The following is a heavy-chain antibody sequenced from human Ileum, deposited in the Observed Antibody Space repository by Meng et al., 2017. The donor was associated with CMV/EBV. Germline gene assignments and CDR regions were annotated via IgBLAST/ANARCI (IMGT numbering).Heavy chain of an antibody. J-gene: IGHJ4*02. CDR3: AKEGVGRGDPFDY. D-gene: IGHD3-3*01. CDR2: ISSSGRDI. Sequence: GGSLRLSCVAAGFTFSYFEMNWVRQAPGEGLGWVAYISSSGRDIYYADSVKGRFTISRDNAKNSLYLQMNSLRAEDSAVYYCAKEGVGRGDPFDYWGQGTLVTVSS. V-gene: IGHV3-48*03. CDR1: GFTFSYFE.